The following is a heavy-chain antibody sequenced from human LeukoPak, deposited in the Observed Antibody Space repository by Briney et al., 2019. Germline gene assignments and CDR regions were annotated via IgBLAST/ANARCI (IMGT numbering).Heavy chain of an antibody. Sequence: SETLSLTCTVSGGSISSYYWSWIRQPPGKGLEWIGYIYYSGSTNYNPSLKSRVTISVDTSKNQFSLKLSSVTAADTAVYYCARNVEMATIIAFDIWGQGTMVTVSS. V-gene: IGHV4-59*01. D-gene: IGHD5-24*01. CDR3: ARNVEMATIIAFDI. CDR2: IYYSGST. CDR1: GGSISSYY. J-gene: IGHJ3*02.